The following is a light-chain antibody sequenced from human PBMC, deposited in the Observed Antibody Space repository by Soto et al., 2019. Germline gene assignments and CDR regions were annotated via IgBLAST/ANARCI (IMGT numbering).Light chain of an antibody. CDR1: SSVVGGYNY. Sequence: QSVLTQPASVSGSPGQSITISCTGTSSVVGGYNYVSWYQLHPGKAPKLIIYEVSNRPSGVSNRFSGSKSGNTASLTISGLQAEDEADYYCNSYTSSTAYVFGTGTKVTVL. J-gene: IGLJ1*01. V-gene: IGLV2-14*01. CDR3: NSYTSSTAYV. CDR2: EVS.